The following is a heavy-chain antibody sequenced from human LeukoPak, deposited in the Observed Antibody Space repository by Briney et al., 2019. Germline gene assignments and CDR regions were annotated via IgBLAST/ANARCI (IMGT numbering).Heavy chain of an antibody. Sequence: GGSLRLSCTASGFSFDEYAMHWVRQVPGKGLEWVSGISYSSETTGYVDSVKGRFTISRDNAKNSLYLQMNSLRAEDTALYYCTKDRGGSSQLGDAFDVWGQGTMVSVSS. CDR1: GFSFDEYA. J-gene: IGHJ3*01. CDR3: TKDRGGSSQLGDAFDV. V-gene: IGHV3-9*01. CDR2: ISYSSETT. D-gene: IGHD1-26*01.